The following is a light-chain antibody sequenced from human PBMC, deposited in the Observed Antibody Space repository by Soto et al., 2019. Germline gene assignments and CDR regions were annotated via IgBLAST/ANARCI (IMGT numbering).Light chain of an antibody. V-gene: IGLV3-21*04. CDR1: NIGSKS. Sequence: SYELTQPPSVSVAPGKTDRITCGGNNIGSKSVHWYQQKPGQAPVLVIYYDSDRPSGIPERFSGSNSGNTATLTISRVEAGDEADYYCQVWDSSSDNVVFGGGTKLTVL. CDR2: YDS. CDR3: QVWDSSSDNVV. J-gene: IGLJ2*01.